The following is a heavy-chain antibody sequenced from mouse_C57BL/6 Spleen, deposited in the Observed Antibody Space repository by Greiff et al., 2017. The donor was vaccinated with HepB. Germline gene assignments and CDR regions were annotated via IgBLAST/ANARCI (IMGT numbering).Heavy chain of an antibody. CDR1: GFTFSSYT. V-gene: IGHV5-9*01. D-gene: IGHD2-4*01. CDR2: ISGGGGNT. CDR3: ARPFYDYDVRYAMDY. Sequence: DVMLVESGGGLVKPGGSLKLSCAASGFTFSSYTMSWVRQTPEKRLEWVATISGGGGNTYYPDSVKGRFTISRDNAKNTLYLQMSSLRSEDTAVYYCARPFYDYDVRYAMDYWGQGTSVTVSS. J-gene: IGHJ4*01.